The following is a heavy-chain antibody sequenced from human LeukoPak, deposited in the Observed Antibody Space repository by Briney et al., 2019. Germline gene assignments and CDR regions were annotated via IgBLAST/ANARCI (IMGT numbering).Heavy chain of an antibody. CDR1: GGTFSSYA. Sequence: ASVNVSCKASGGTFSSYAISWVRQAPGQGLEWMGRIIPIFGIANYAQKFQGRVTITADKSTSTAYMELSSLRSEDTAVYYCARDMTVTTSSDYYYGMDVWGQGTTVTVSS. J-gene: IGHJ6*02. CDR3: ARDMTVTTSSDYYYGMDV. CDR2: IIPIFGIA. V-gene: IGHV1-69*04. D-gene: IGHD4-17*01.